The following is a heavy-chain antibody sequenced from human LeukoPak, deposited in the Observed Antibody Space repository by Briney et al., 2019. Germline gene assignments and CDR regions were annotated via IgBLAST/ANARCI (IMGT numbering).Heavy chain of an antibody. CDR1: GGTINNYA. J-gene: IGHJ5*02. CDR2: IIPIFGPT. D-gene: IGHD2/OR15-2a*01. CDR3: ARSYLMFNWFDP. V-gene: IGHV1-69*01. Sequence: SVKVSCQASGGTINNYAVRWVRQAPGRGLKWLGGIIPIFGPTNYTQNCQGRITITADEAPNTAYREPGSLSTDETAVYYCARSYLMFNWFDPWGQGTLVTVSS.